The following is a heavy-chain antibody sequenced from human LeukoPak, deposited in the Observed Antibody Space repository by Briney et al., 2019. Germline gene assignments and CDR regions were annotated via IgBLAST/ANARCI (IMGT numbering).Heavy chain of an antibody. CDR2: IYYSGST. Sequence: GSLRLSCAASGFTVSSNYMSWIRQPPGKGLEWIGYIYYSGSTNYNPSLKSRVTISVDTSKNQFSLKLSSVTAADTAVYYCARVLGSPYYYYYMDVWGKGTTVTVSS. J-gene: IGHJ6*03. CDR1: GFTVSSNY. V-gene: IGHV4-59*02. CDR3: ARVLGSPYYYYYMDV. D-gene: IGHD3-10*01.